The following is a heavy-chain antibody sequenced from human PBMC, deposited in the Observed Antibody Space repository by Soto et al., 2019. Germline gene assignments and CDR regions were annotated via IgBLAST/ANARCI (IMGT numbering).Heavy chain of an antibody. V-gene: IGHV3-23*01. CDR2: VSANGQGI. Sequence: LRLSCAASGFTFSSSAISWVRQAPGKGLEWVSAVSANGQGIYYADSVRGRFTISRDNSKNTVFLHMDSLSAEDTAVYYCAKDRHYPRDYFHYWGQGXLVTVYS. CDR3: AKDRHYPRDYFHY. D-gene: IGHD3-10*01. J-gene: IGHJ4*02. CDR1: GFTFSSSA.